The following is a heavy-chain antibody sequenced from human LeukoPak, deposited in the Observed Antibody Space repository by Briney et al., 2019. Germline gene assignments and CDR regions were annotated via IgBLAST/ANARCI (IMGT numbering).Heavy chain of an antibody. CDR1: GGSFSGYY. Sequence: ASETLSLTCAVYGGSFSGYYWSWIRQPPGKGLEWIGEINHSGSTNYNPSLKSRVTISVDTSKNQFSLKLSSVTAADTAVYYCARTWFGESHDYWGQGTLVTVSS. CDR2: INHSGST. V-gene: IGHV4-34*01. CDR3: ARTWFGESHDY. D-gene: IGHD3-10*01. J-gene: IGHJ4*02.